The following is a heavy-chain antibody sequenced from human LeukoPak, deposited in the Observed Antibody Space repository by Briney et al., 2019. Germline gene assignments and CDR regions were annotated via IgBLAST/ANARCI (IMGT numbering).Heavy chain of an antibody. CDR1: GFTFSSYA. J-gene: IGHJ4*02. D-gene: IGHD4-23*01. Sequence: GGSLRLSCAASGFTFSSYAMSWVRQAPGKGLEWVAVISYDGSNKYYADSVKGRFTISRDNSKNTLYLQMNSLRAEDTAVYYCARDQGYFDYGGNSPHWGQGTLVTVSS. CDR3: ARDQGYFDYGGNSPH. V-gene: IGHV3-30-3*01. CDR2: ISYDGSNK.